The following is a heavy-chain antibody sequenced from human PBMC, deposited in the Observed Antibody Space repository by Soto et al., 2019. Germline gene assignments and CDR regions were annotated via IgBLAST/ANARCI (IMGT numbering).Heavy chain of an antibody. CDR2: ISPSGGIT. CDR3: ARESLTGVTFDY. D-gene: IGHD1-20*01. J-gene: IGHJ4*02. V-gene: IGHV1-46*01. CDR1: GYTFTTYR. Sequence: ASVKGACKSSGYTFTTYRMHLVRQAPGQALEWMAFISPSGGITSYAQSFQGRVTMTSDTSTSTVYMELSSLRSDDTAVYFCARESLTGVTFDYWGPGALVTVSS.